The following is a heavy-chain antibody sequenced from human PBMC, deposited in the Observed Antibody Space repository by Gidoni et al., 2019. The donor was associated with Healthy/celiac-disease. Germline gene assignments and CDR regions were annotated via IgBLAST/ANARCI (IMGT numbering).Heavy chain of an antibody. CDR3: ATTMIVVVSDAFDI. V-gene: IGHV3-66*02. CDR1: GFTVSSNY. Sequence: EVQLVESGGGLVQPGGSLRLSCAASGFTVSSNYMSWVRQAPGKGLGWVSVIYSGGSTYYADSVKGRFTISRDNSKNTLYLQMNSLRAEDTAVYYCATTMIVVVSDAFDIWGQGTMVTVSS. CDR2: IYSGGST. J-gene: IGHJ3*02. D-gene: IGHD3-22*01.